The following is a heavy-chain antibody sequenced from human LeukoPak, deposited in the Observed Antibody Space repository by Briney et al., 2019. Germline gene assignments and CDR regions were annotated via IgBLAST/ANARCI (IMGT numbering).Heavy chain of an antibody. CDR2: IRTKGNRYAT. CDR3: IHYGSGSYSTDY. J-gene: IGHJ4*01. D-gene: IGHD3-10*01. Sequence: PGGSLRLSCAASGLTFSGADMHWVRQASWKGLEWVGRIRTKGNRYATAYAASVKGRFTISRDDSKDTAYLQMNSLKTEDTAVYYCIHYGSGSYSTDYWGQGTLVTVSS. CDR1: GLTFSGAD. V-gene: IGHV3-73*01.